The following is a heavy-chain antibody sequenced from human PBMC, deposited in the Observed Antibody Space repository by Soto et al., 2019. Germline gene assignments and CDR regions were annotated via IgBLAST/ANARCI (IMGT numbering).Heavy chain of an antibody. J-gene: IGHJ4*02. Sequence: QVQLVQSGAEVKRPGSSVKVSCKASGDTFSFYSINWVRQAPGLGLEWMGRVNPILSMSNYAQRFQGRVTMTADESTSTAYMELSGLRSEDTAMYYCVTSYGSGYRAFDYWGQGALVTVSS. CDR2: VNPILSMS. CDR3: VTSYGSGYRAFDY. V-gene: IGHV1-69*04. CDR1: GDTFSFYS. D-gene: IGHD3-10*01.